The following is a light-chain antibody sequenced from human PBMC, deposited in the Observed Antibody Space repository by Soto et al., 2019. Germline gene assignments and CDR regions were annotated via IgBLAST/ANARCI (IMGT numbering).Light chain of an antibody. Sequence: DIQMTQSPSSLSASVGDRVTITCRASQAINNNLAWYQQKPGKVPKLLIYAASTLQSGVPSRFSGSGSGTDFTLTISSLQPEDVATYYCQKYGTALLFTFGHGTKVDI. J-gene: IGKJ3*01. CDR2: AAS. CDR1: QAINNN. CDR3: QKYGTALLFT. V-gene: IGKV1-27*01.